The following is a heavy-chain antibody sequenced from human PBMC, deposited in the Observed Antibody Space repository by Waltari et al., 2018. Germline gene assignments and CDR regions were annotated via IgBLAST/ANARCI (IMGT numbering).Heavy chain of an antibody. CDR3: ARLGALAAAGAFDY. D-gene: IGHD6-13*01. Sequence: QVQLQESGPGLVKPSETLSLTCTVSGGSISSHYWSWIRQPPGKGLEWIGYIYYSGSTNYNPTLKSRVTISVDTSKNQFSLKLSSVTAADTAVYYCARLGALAAAGAFDYWGQGTLVTVSS. CDR2: IYYSGST. J-gene: IGHJ4*02. CDR1: GGSISSHY. V-gene: IGHV4-59*11.